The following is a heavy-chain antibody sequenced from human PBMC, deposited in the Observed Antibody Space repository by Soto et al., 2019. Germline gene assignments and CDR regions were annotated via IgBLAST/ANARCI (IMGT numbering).Heavy chain of an antibody. V-gene: IGHV4-59*08. CDR1: GGSISSYY. J-gene: IGHJ4*02. CDR2: IYYSGIT. Sequence: SETLSLTCTVSGGSISSYYRSWIRQPPGKGLEWIGYIYYSGITDYNPSLKSRVTISVDTSKNQFSLKLSSVTAADTAVYYCARHFSVDYFDYWGQGALVTVSS. CDR3: ARHFSVDYFDY.